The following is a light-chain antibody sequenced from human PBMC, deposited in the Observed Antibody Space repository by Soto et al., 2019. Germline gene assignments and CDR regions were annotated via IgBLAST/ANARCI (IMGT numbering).Light chain of an antibody. Sequence: EIEWTPSPCTLSWSPSQRAPLSCSASQSVSSSYLAWYQQKPGQAPRLLIYGASSRATGIPDRFSGSGSGTDFTLTISRLEPEDFAVCYCQQYGSSPPLTVGGGTKVDIK. CDR1: QSVSSSY. CDR3: QQYGSSPPLT. V-gene: IGKV3-20*01. CDR2: GAS. J-gene: IGKJ4*01.